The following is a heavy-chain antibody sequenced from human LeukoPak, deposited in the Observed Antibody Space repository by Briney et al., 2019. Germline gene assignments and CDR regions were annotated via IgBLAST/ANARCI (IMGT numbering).Heavy chain of an antibody. CDR3: AREKLGYCSSTSCHNWFGP. J-gene: IGHJ5*02. V-gene: IGHV4-4*07. D-gene: IGHD2-2*01. CDR1: GGSISSYY. CDR2: IYTSGST. Sequence: PSETLSLTCTVSGGSISSYYGSWIRQPAGKGLEWIGRIYTSGSTNYNPSLKSRVTMSVDTSKNQFSLKLSSVTAADTAVYYCAREKLGYCSSTSCHNWFGPWGQGTLVTVSS.